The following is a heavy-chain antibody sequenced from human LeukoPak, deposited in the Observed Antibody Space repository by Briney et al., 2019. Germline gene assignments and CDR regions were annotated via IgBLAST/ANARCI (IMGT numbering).Heavy chain of an antibody. CDR2: IYSGGST. J-gene: IGHJ4*02. D-gene: IGHD6-13*01. Sequence: GGSLRLSCAASGCTVSSNYMSWVRQAPGKGLEWVSVIYSGGSTYYADSVKGRFTISRDNSKNTLYLQMNSLRAEDTAVYYCARTVSSWYVYYFDYWGQGTLVTVSS. V-gene: IGHV3-66*02. CDR1: GCTVSSNY. CDR3: ARTVSSWYVYYFDY.